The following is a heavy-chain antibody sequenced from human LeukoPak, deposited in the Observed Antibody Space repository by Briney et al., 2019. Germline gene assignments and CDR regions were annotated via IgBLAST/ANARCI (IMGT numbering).Heavy chain of an antibody. V-gene: IGHV4-39*01. CDR2: IHYSGRT. Sequence: SETLSLTCTVSGGSIISSDYYWGWIRQPPGKGLEWIGSIHYSGRTYYNPSLKSRVTISVDTSKNQLSLKLSSMTAADTAVYHCARQIAVAGEWAFDIWGQGTMVTVSS. J-gene: IGHJ3*02. CDR3: ARQIAVAGEWAFDI. D-gene: IGHD6-19*01. CDR1: GGSIISSDYY.